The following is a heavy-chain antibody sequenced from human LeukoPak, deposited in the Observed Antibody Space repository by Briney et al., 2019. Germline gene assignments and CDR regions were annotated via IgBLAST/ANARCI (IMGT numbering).Heavy chain of an antibody. CDR3: AELGITMIGGV. J-gene: IGHJ6*04. Sequence: GGSLRLSCTASGFTFITYWMSWVRQAPGKGLEWVANIKQDGSEKYYVDSVKGRFTISRDNAKNSLYLQMNSLRAEDTAVYYCAELGITMIGGVWGKGTTVTISS. V-gene: IGHV3-7*01. CDR1: GFTFITYW. D-gene: IGHD3-10*02. CDR2: IKQDGSEK.